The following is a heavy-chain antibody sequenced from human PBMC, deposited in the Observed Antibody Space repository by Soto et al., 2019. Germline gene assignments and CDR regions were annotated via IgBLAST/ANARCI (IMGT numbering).Heavy chain of an antibody. D-gene: IGHD2-8*01. J-gene: IGHJ6*02. Sequence: QGQLVQSGAEVKKPGASVKVSCKASGYTFTRYGISWVRQAPGQGLAWMGRISGYNGDTNYAQKCQGRVPMTIDTSTSTAYMELRSLTSDDTAVYYCAKNGQPPYYYYGMDVWGQGTTVTVSS. V-gene: IGHV1-18*01. CDR2: ISGYNGDT. CDR1: GYTFTRYG. CDR3: AKNGQPPYYYYGMDV.